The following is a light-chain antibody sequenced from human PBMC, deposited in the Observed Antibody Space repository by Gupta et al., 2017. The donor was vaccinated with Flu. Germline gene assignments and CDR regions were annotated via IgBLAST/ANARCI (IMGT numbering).Light chain of an antibody. CDR1: SSNIGSNA. V-gene: IGLV1-44*01. CDR2: TNN. CDR3: AAWDDSLTGSYV. J-gene: IGLJ1*01. Sequence: QSVLTQPPSASGTPGQRVTISCSGSSSNIGSNAVNWYQQLPGTAPKLRIYTNNQRPSGVPDRFSGSKSGTSASLAISGLQSEDEADYYCAAWDDSLTGSYVFGTGAKVTVL.